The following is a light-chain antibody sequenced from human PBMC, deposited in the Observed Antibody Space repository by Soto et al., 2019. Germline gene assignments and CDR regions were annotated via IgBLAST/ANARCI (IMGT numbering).Light chain of an antibody. CDR2: DAS. CDR1: QGISSW. V-gene: IGKV1-5*01. J-gene: IGKJ1*01. Sequence: DIQMTQSPSTLSASVGDRVTITCRASQGISSWLAWYQQKPGKAPKLLIYDASSLESGVPSRFSGSGSGTEFNLSISSLQPDDFATYDCQQYNSYSPTFGHGTKVEIK. CDR3: QQYNSYSPT.